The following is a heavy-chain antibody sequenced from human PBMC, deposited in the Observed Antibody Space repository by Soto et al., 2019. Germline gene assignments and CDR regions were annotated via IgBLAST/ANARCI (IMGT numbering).Heavy chain of an antibody. CDR2: VYPRDSDT. CDR3: AGGRMHGYSIHFNA. D-gene: IGHD5-18*01. V-gene: IGHV5-51*01. CDR1: GYRFIDYL. Sequence: GASLKISCKASGYRFIDYLIGWVRQMPGQGLEWMGIVYPRDSDTGYSPSFQGQVTISADRSTGTAFLQWRSLKASDTALYYCAGGRMHGYSIHFNACGKGTWVTV. J-gene: IGHJ5*02.